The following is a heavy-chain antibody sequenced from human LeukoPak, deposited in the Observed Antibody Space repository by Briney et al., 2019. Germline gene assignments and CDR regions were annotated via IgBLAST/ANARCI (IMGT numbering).Heavy chain of an antibody. V-gene: IGHV3-7*01. J-gene: IGHJ4*02. CDR1: GFPFGTYW. Sequence: GGSLRLSCAASGFPFGTYWMSWVRQVPGKGLEWVANIKHDGSEKYYVDSVKGRFIISRDNAKNSLYLQMNSLRAEDTAVYYCARDNNLEFDYWGQGTLVTVSS. CDR3: ARDNNLEFDY. CDR2: IKHDGSEK. D-gene: IGHD1-14*01.